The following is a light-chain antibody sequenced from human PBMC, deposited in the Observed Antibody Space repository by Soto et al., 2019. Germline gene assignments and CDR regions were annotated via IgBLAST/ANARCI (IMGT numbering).Light chain of an antibody. J-gene: IGKJ5*01. Sequence: EIVLTQSPATLSLSPGERATLSCRASQSVSSYLAWYQQKPGQAPRLLISDASTRATGIPARFSGSGSGTEFTLTISSLQSEDFAVYYCQQYSNWPPITFGQGTRLEIK. CDR3: QQYSNWPPIT. V-gene: IGKV3-15*01. CDR2: DAS. CDR1: QSVSSY.